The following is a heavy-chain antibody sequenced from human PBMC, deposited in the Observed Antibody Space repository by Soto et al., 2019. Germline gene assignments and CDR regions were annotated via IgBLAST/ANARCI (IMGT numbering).Heavy chain of an antibody. CDR2: IIPIFGTA. D-gene: IGHD3-10*01. J-gene: IGHJ4*02. Sequence: GASVKVSCKASGGTFSSYAISWVRQAPGQGLEWMGGIIPIFGTANSAQKFQGRVTITADESTSTAYMELSSLRSEDTAVYYCATQPDYGSGSYARDYFDYWGQGTLVTVSS. V-gene: IGHV1-69*13. CDR3: ATQPDYGSGSYARDYFDY. CDR1: GGTFSSYA.